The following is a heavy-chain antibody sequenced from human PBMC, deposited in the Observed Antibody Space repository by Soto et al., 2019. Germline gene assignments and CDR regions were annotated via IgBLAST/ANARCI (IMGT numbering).Heavy chain of an antibody. CDR2: INPYSGGA. V-gene: IGHV1-2*02. J-gene: IGHJ5*02. D-gene: IGHD3-10*01. CDR1: GYTFTGYF. CDR3: ARVIRGAYYNSPLDT. Sequence: ASVKVSCKASGYTFTGYFMHWVRQAPGQGLEWMGWINPYSGGADYAQSFQGRVTMTRDTSISTVYMELSRLRFDDTAVYYCARVIRGAYYNSPLDTWGQGNVVTV.